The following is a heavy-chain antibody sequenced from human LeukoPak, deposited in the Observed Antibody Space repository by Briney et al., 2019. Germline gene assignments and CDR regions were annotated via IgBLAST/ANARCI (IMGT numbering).Heavy chain of an antibody. CDR2: ISLSGYT. J-gene: IGHJ4*02. CDR3: SRESGPYSPFGH. CDR1: GGSITTTNY. Sequence: SETLSLTCGVSGGSITTTNYWSWVRPSPGRGLEWIGEISLSGYTVFNPSLRGRVTMSRDESKNHLSLTLTSVSAADTAIYYCSRESGPYSPFGHWGQGILVTVTT. D-gene: IGHD1-26*01. V-gene: IGHV4-4*02.